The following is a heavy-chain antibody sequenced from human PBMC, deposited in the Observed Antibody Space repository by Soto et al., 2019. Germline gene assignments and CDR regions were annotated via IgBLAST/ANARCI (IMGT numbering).Heavy chain of an antibody. CDR3: AKGPTGSFLENMYYGMDV. Sequence: PGGSLRLSCAASGFTFSSYAMSWVRQAPGKGLEWVSAISGSGGSTYYADSVKGRFTISRDNSKNTLYLQMNSLRAEDTAVYYCAKGPTGSFLENMYYGMDVWGQGTTVTVSS. CDR1: GFTFSSYA. V-gene: IGHV3-23*01. CDR2: ISGSGGST. D-gene: IGHD4-17*01. J-gene: IGHJ6*02.